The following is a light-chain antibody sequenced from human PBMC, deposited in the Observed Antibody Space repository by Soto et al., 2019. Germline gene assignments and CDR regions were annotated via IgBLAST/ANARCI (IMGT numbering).Light chain of an antibody. Sequence: DIQMTQSPSTLSASVGDRVTITCRASQSSSSWLAWYQQKPGKAPTLLIYKASSLESGVPSRFSGSRSGAEFSLTISSLQPDDFATYDGQQYNSYPWTVGQGTKVESK. V-gene: IGKV1-5*03. CDR2: KAS. CDR1: QSSSSW. CDR3: QQYNSYPWT. J-gene: IGKJ1*01.